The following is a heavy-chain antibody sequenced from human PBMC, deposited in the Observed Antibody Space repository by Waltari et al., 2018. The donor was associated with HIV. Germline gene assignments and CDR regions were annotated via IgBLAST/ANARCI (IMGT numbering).Heavy chain of an antibody. CDR2: IYYSGST. V-gene: IGHV4-39*01. J-gene: IGHJ6*02. CDR1: GGSISSSSYY. D-gene: IGHD3-3*01. CDR3: AGHDLNYYYGMDV. Sequence: QLQLQESGPGLVKPSETLSLTCTVSGGSISSSSYYCGWIRQPPGKGLEWIGSIYYSGSTYYNPSLKSRVTISVDTSENQFSLILSYVTAADTAVYYCAGHDLNYYYGMDVWGQGTTVTVSS.